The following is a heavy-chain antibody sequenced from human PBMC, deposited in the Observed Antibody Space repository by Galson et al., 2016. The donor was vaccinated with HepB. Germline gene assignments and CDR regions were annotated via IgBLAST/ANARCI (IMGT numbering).Heavy chain of an antibody. V-gene: IGHV3-33*01. CDR3: ARALLSGGTGHSYYFGMDV. CDR1: GFTFRTYG. J-gene: IGHJ6*02. D-gene: IGHD1-1*01. Sequence: SLRLSCAASGFTFRTYGFHWVRRAPGKGLEWVAVILPGESNKYYAHSVKGRFTISRDNSKNTLYLQMNSLGAEDTAMYYCARALLSGGTGHSYYFGMDVWGQGTTFTVSS. CDR2: ILPGESNK.